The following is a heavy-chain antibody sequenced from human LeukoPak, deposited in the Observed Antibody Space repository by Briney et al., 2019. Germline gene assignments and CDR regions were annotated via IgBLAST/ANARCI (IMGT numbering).Heavy chain of an antibody. CDR3: ASSDSSGYYDY. D-gene: IGHD3-22*01. CDR2: IYYSGST. CDR1: GGSISSYY. J-gene: IGHJ4*02. V-gene: IGHV4-59*01. Sequence: SETLSLTCTVSGGSISSYYWSWIRQPPGKGLEWIGYIYYSGSTNYNPSLKSRVTISVDTSKNQFSLKLSSATAADTAVYYCASSDSSGYYDYWGQGTLVTVSS.